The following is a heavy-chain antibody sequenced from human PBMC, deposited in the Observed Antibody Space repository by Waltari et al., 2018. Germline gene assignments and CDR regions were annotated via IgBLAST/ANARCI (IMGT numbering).Heavy chain of an antibody. Sequence: QVQLVESGGGVVQPGRSLRLSCAASGFTFSSYGMHWVRQAPGKGLEWVAVISDDGSNKYYADSVKGRFTISRDNSKNTLYLQMNSLRAEDTAVYYCAKDGMSAFDIWGQGTMVTVSS. J-gene: IGHJ3*02. CDR2: ISDDGSNK. CDR1: GFTFSSYG. CDR3: AKDGMSAFDI. V-gene: IGHV3-30*18.